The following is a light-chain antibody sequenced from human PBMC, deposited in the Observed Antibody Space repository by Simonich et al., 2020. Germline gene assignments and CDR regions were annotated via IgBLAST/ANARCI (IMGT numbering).Light chain of an antibody. CDR1: SSNIGAGYD. Sequence: QSVLTQPPSVSGAPGQRVTISCTGSSSNIGAGYDVHWYQQPPGTAPKLLIYGNNKRPSGVPDRFSGSKSGTSASLAITGLQAEDEADYYCQSYDSSLSGFWVFGGGTKLTVL. CDR3: QSYDSSLSGFWV. CDR2: GNN. J-gene: IGLJ3*02. V-gene: IGLV1-40*01.